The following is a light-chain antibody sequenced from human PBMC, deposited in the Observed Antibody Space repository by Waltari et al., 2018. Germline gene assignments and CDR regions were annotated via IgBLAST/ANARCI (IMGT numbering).Light chain of an antibody. CDR2: DVT. V-gene: IGLV2-14*03. J-gene: IGLJ2*01. Sequence: QSALTQPASVSGSPGQSITITCSGVGSAVGASDYGSWHQHHPGKAPQVIIYDVTNRPSGVSDRFSASKSANTASLTISRLQPEDEADYYCFSQTLDGLVLFGGGTRLTVL. CDR1: GSAVGASDY. CDR3: FSQTLDGLVL.